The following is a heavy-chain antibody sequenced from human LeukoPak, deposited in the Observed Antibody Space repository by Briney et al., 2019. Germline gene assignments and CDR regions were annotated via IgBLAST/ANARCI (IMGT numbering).Heavy chain of an antibody. Sequence: GGSLRLSCAASGFTFSSYAMHWVRQAPGKGLEWVAVISYDGSNKYYADSVKGRFTISRDNSKNTLYLQMNSLRAEDTAVYYCAKARYYYYYMDVWGKGTTVTISS. CDR2: ISYDGSNK. V-gene: IGHV3-30*04. CDR1: GFTFSSYA. J-gene: IGHJ6*03. CDR3: AKARYYYYYMDV.